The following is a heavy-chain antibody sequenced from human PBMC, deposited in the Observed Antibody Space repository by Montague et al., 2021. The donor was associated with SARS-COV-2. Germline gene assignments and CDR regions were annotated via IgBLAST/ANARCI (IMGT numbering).Heavy chain of an antibody. CDR3: ARDKPGDYDGPGVFDM. CDR1: WFTVSDNY. D-gene: IGHD3-22*01. Sequence: SLRLSCAASWFTVSDNYMNWVRQAPVKGLEWVSVRYSGENKYYAXXVKGLFTISRDNSKNTLYLQMNRLRADDTAMYYCARDKPGDYDGPGVFDMWGQGTMVTVSS. J-gene: IGHJ3*02. V-gene: IGHV3-53*01. CDR2: RYSGENK.